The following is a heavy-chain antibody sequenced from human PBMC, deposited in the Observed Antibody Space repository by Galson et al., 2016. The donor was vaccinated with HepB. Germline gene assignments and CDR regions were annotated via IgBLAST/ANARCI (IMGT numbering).Heavy chain of an antibody. Sequence: SLRLSCAASGFTFSSYEMNWVRQAPGKGLEWVSYISSSGSTIYYADSVKGRFTISRDNAKSSLYLQMNSLRAEDTAVYYCARGGYGGYFPREFDYWGQGTLVTVSS. J-gene: IGHJ4*02. CDR3: ARGGYGGYFPREFDY. CDR2: ISSSGSTI. V-gene: IGHV3-48*03. CDR1: GFTFSSYE. D-gene: IGHD5-12*01.